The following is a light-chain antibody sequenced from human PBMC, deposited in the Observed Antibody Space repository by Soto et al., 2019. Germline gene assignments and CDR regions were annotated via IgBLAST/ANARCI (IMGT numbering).Light chain of an antibody. Sequence: EIVLPQSPGTLSLSPGERATLSCRASPSVSSSYLAWYQQKPGQAPRLLIYGASSRATGIPDRFSGSGSGTDFTLTISRLEPEDFAVYYCHQYDSSPLTFGGGTKVEIK. CDR3: HQYDSSPLT. CDR1: PSVSSSY. CDR2: GAS. V-gene: IGKV3-20*01. J-gene: IGKJ4*01.